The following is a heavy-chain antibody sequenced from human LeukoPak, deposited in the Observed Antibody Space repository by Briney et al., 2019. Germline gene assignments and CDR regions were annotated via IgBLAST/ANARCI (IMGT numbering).Heavy chain of an antibody. CDR1: GFTFSNAW. J-gene: IGHJ4*02. Sequence: GSLRLSCAASGFTFSNAWMNWVRQAPGKGLEWVDRIKSKTDGGTTDYAAPVKGRFTISRDDSKNTLYLQMNSLKTEDTAVYYCTTERVTYYDFWSGYYPAGVDYWGQGTLVTVSS. D-gene: IGHD3-3*01. CDR3: TTERVTYYDFWSGYYPAGVDY. CDR2: IKSKTDGGTT. V-gene: IGHV3-15*07.